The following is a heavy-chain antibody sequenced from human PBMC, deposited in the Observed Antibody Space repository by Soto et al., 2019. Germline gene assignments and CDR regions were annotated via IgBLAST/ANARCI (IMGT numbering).Heavy chain of an antibody. CDR1: GGSISSYY. D-gene: IGHD2-2*01. Sequence: QVQLQESGPGLVKPSETLSLTCTVSGGSISSYYWSWIRQPPGKGLEWIGYIYYSGSTNYNPSLKSRVTISVDTSKNQFSLKLSSVTAADTAVYYCARVRDALPDYWGQGTLVTVSS. CDR3: ARVRDALPDY. V-gene: IGHV4-59*01. CDR2: IYYSGST. J-gene: IGHJ4*02.